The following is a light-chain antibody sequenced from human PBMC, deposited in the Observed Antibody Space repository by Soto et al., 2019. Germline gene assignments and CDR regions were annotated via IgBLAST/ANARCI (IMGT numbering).Light chain of an antibody. Sequence: EIVMSQSPATLSLSPGERATLSCGASQSISGSLAWYQRKPGQAPRLLIYSASTRAPQIPARFSGSGSGTEFTHTISSLQSADFAVLYCQHYNNWPPLTFGGGTQVEIK. J-gene: IGKJ4*01. V-gene: IGKV3-15*01. CDR2: SAS. CDR3: QHYNNWPPLT. CDR1: QSISGS.